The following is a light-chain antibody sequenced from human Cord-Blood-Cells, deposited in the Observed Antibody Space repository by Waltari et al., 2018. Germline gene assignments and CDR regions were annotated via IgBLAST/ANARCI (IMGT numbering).Light chain of an antibody. CDR3: QVWDSSSDHYV. V-gene: IGLV3-21*04. Sequence: SYVLTQPPSASVAYGKTARNTCGGNNIGSKSVDWYQQKPGQAHVLVIYYDSDRPSGIPERFSGSNAGNTATLTISRVEAGDESDYYCQVWDSSSDHYVFGTGTKVTVL. CDR2: YDS. CDR1: NIGSKS. J-gene: IGLJ1*01.